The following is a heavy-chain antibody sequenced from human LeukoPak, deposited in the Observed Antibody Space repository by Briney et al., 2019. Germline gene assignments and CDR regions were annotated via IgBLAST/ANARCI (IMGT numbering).Heavy chain of an antibody. CDR1: GASVSGSAYY. CDR2: IYYSGST. V-gene: IGHV4-39*01. J-gene: IGHJ4*02. CDR3: ARSGWTVVTHDYFDY. Sequence: SETLSLTCTVSGASVSGSAYYWGWIRQPPGKGLEWIGNIYYSGSTYYNESLESRVTISIDTSKNQFSLKLNSVTAADTAMYYCARSGWTVVTHDYFDYWGQGTLVTVSS. D-gene: IGHD4-23*01.